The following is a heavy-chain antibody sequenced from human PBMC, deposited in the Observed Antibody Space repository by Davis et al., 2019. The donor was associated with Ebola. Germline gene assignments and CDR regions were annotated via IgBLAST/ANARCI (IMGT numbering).Heavy chain of an antibody. V-gene: IGHV3-23*01. CDR3: AKADCSGGSCYGIDY. CDR1: GFTFSSYA. CDR2: ISGSGGST. Sequence: GESLKISCAASGFTFSSYAMSWVRQAPGKGLEWVSAISGSGGSTFYADSVKGRFTISRDNSKNTLYLQMNSLRAEDTAVYYCAKADCSGGSCYGIDYWGQGILVTVSS. J-gene: IGHJ4*02. D-gene: IGHD2-15*01.